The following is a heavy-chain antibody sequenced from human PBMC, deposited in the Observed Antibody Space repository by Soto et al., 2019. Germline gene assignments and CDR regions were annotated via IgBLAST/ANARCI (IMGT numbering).Heavy chain of an antibody. D-gene: IGHD5-18*01. CDR3: ARESSYGLVY. V-gene: IGHV1-8*01. Sequence: GASVKVSCKASGYTLASYDSNWVRQATGQGLEWMGWMNPNSGNTAYAQKFQGRVTMARNTSISTAYMELSSLRSEDTAVYYCARESSYGLVYWGQGTLVTAPQ. CDR2: MNPNSGNT. J-gene: IGHJ4*02. CDR1: GYTLASYD.